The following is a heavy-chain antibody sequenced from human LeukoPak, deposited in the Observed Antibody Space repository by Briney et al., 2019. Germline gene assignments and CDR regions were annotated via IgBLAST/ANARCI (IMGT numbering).Heavy chain of an antibody. J-gene: IGHJ4*02. Sequence: SCKVSGYTLTELSMNWVRQAPGKGLEWVSYISTSSSTTYYADSVKGRFTIYRDNAKNSLYLQMNSLRDEDTAVYYCARPLYSGSYGFWGQGTLVTVSS. CDR2: ISTSSSTT. V-gene: IGHV3-48*02. CDR1: GYTLTELS. CDR3: ARPLYSGSYGF. D-gene: IGHD1-26*01.